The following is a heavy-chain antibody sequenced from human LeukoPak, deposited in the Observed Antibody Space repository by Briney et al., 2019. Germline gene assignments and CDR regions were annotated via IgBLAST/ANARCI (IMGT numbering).Heavy chain of an antibody. J-gene: IGHJ3*02. D-gene: IGHD2-21*02. V-gene: IGHV7-4-1*02. CDR3: ARDQRYCGGDCYTAFDI. CDR2: INTNTGNP. Sequence: GASVKVSCKASGYTFTRYDMSWVRQAPGQGVEWMGWINTNTGNPTYAQGFTGRFVFSLDTSVNTAYLQISSLKAEDTAVYYCARDQRYCGGDCYTAFDIWGQGTMVTVSS. CDR1: GYTFTRYD.